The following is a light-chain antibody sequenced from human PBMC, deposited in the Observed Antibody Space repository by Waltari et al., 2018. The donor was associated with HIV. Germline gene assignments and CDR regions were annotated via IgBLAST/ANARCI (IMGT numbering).Light chain of an antibody. CDR3: QAWDSRAVV. CDR1: EVGDKF. V-gene: IGLV3-1*01. J-gene: IGLJ3*02. CDR2: QDT. Sequence: SYDLIQPPSLSVSPGQTATIPCSGDEVGDKFASWYQQKPGRSPVLVIYQDTKRPSGIPERFPGSNSGNTATLTISGTQAVDEADYYCQAWDSRAVVFGGGTKLTVL.